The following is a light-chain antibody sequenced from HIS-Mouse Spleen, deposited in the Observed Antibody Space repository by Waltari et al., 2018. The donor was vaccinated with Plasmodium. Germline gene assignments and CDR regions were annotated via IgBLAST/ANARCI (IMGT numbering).Light chain of an antibody. Sequence: QSALTQPASVSGSPGQSITISCTGTSSDVGSYNLVSWYQQHPGKAPKLRIYEGSKRPSGVSNRFSGSKSGNTASLTSAGLQAEDEADYYCCSYAGSSTNWVFGGGTKLTVL. J-gene: IGLJ3*02. CDR2: EGS. CDR3: CSYAGSSTNWV. CDR1: SSDVGSYNL. V-gene: IGLV2-23*01.